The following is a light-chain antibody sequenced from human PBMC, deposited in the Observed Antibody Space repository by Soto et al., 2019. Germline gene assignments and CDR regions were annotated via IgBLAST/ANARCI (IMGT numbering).Light chain of an antibody. J-gene: IGKJ3*01. CDR2: DAS. CDR3: QQYDNLPPFT. Sequence: DIQMTQSPSSLSASVGDRVTITCQASQYITYYLNWYQQKPGKAPKLRIYDASNLETGVPSKFIGSGSGTDFTFTISSLHPEDIATYYCQQYDNLPPFTFGAGTKVDIK. V-gene: IGKV1-33*01. CDR1: QYITYY.